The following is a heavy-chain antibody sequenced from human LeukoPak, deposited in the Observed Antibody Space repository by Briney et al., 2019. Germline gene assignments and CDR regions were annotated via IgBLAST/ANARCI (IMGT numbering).Heavy chain of an antibody. CDR3: ATPGIDYGGNSGGVDY. CDR2: ISGSGGST. J-gene: IGHJ4*02. D-gene: IGHD4-23*01. CDR1: GFTFSSYA. Sequence: PGRSLRLSCAASGFTFSSYAMSWVRQAPGKGLEWVSAISGSGGSTYYADSVKGRFTISRDNSKNTLYLQMNSLRAEDTAVYYCATPGIDYGGNSGGVDYWGQGTLVTVSS. V-gene: IGHV3-23*01.